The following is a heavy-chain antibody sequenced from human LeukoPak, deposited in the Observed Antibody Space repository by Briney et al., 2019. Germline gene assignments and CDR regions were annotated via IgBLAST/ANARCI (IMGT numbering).Heavy chain of an antibody. V-gene: IGHV1-69*13. CDR1: GGTFSSYA. CDR3: ARILVGGWGDFDY. D-gene: IGHD6-19*01. Sequence: GASVNVSCKASGGTFSSYAISWVRQAPGQGLEWMGGIIPIFGTANYAQKSQGRVTITADESTNTAYMELSSLRSEDTAVYYCARILVGGWGDFDYWGQGTLVTVSS. J-gene: IGHJ4*02. CDR2: IIPIFGTA.